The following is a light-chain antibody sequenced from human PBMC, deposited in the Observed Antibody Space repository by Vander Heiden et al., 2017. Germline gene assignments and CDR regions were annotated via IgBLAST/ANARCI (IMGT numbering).Light chain of an antibody. CDR3: QRSYSTPHT. J-gene: IGKJ4*01. Sequence: RVTITCRASQSISSYLNWYQQKPGKAPKLLIYAASSLQSGVPSRFSGSGSGTDFTLTISRLQPEDFATYYCQRSYSTPHTFGGGTKVEMK. V-gene: IGKV1-39*01. CDR1: QSISSY. CDR2: AAS.